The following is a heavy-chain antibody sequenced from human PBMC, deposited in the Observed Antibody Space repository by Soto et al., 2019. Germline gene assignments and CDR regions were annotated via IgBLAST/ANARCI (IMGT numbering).Heavy chain of an antibody. Sequence: QVQLVQSGAEVKKPGASVKVSCKASGYTFTGYYIHWVRQAPGQGLEWMGWINPNNGDTNYAQKFQGRVTMTRDTSTSTDYMELSSLTFDDTAVYYCARHSGYDYVFDYWGQGTLVTVSS. J-gene: IGHJ4*02. CDR1: GYTFTGYY. CDR3: ARHSGYDYVFDY. D-gene: IGHD5-12*01. CDR2: INPNNGDT. V-gene: IGHV1-2*02.